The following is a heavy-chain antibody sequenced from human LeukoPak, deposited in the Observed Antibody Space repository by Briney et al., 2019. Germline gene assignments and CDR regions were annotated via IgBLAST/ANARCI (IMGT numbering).Heavy chain of an antibody. J-gene: IGHJ4*02. CDR3: ARDLEGDVWASFDD. Sequence: GGSLRLSCAASGFTFSTYWMTWVRQAPGKGLEWVANIMQDGSGKYYVDSVKGRFTISRDNAKNSLYLQINSLRAEDTAVYYCARDLEGDVWASFDDWGQGTLVTVSS. V-gene: IGHV3-7*01. CDR2: IMQDGSGK. CDR1: GFTFSTYW. D-gene: IGHD2-8*01.